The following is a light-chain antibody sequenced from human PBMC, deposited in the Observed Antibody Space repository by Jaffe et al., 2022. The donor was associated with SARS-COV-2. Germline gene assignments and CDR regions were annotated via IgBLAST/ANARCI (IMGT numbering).Light chain of an antibody. CDR1: QSVSSSF. CDR3: RQCGSSPST. Sequence: EIVLTQSPGTLSLSPGERATLSCRASQSVSSSFLAWYQQKPGQAPRLLIYGASSRATGIPDRFSGSGSGTDFTLTISRLEPEDSAVYYCRQCGSSPSTFGQGTNLAIK. CDR2: GAS. V-gene: IGKV3-20*01. J-gene: IGKJ2*01.